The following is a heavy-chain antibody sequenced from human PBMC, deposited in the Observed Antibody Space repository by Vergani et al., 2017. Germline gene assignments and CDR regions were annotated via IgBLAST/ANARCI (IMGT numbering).Heavy chain of an antibody. D-gene: IGHD3-3*01. CDR3: ARGGGAIFGVVDY. CDR2: IYSGGST. Sequence: EVQLVETGGGLIQPGGSLRLSCAASGFSVSSNYMSWVRQAPGKGLEWVSVIYSGGSTYYADSVKGRFTISRDNSKNTLYLQMNSLRAEDTAVYYCARGGGAIFGVVDYWGQGTLVTVYS. J-gene: IGHJ4*02. CDR1: GFSVSSNY. V-gene: IGHV3-53*02.